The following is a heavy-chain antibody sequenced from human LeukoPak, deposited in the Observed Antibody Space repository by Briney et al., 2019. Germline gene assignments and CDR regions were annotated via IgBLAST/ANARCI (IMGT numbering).Heavy chain of an antibody. Sequence: GGSLRLSCAASGFTFSSYPMSGGPQAPGKGLEWVSHISGSVGSTYYADSVKGRFTISRDNSKNTLYLQMNSLRAEDTAVYYCAKDLIDEDTALDYWGQGTLVTVSS. CDR1: GFTFSSYP. D-gene: IGHD5-18*01. J-gene: IGHJ4*02. V-gene: IGHV3-23*01. CDR3: AKDLIDEDTALDY. CDR2: ISGSVGST.